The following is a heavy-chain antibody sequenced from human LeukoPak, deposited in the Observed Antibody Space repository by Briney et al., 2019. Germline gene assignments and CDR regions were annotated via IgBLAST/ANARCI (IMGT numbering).Heavy chain of an antibody. J-gene: IGHJ4*02. CDR2: IYGSTSA. CDR1: GFTVSSNY. Sequence: GGSLRLSCAASGFTVSSNYIHWVRQAPGKGLEWVSLIYGSTSADYADSVKGRFTISRDTSMNTVYLQMNSLRAEDTAVYYCAGLNFGDDYWGQGTLVTVSS. D-gene: IGHD4-17*01. CDR3: AGLNFGDDY. V-gene: IGHV3-66*01.